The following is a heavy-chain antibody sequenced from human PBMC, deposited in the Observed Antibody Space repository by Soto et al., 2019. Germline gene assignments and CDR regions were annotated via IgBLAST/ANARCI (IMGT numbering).Heavy chain of an antibody. Sequence: ITLNESGPTLVKPTQTLTLTCTFSGFSLSTRDVGVGWIRQPPGEALEWLGVVYWDDDKTNRPSLKSRLTITEDTSKNQVLLRMTKMDPVDTATYYCAHCRGGVASFWGQGTLVTVSS. V-gene: IGHV2-5*02. CDR2: VYWDDDK. CDR1: GFSLSTRDVG. J-gene: IGHJ4*02. D-gene: IGHD2-2*01. CDR3: AHCRGGVASF.